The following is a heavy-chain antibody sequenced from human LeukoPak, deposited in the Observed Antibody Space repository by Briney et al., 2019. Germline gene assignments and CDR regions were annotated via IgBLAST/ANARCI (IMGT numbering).Heavy chain of an antibody. D-gene: IGHD2-2*02. Sequence: GGSLRLSCAASGFTFSSYWVSWVRQAPGKGLEWVANIKQDGSEKYYVDSVKGRFTISRDNAKNSLYLQMNSLRAEDTAVYYCARIDIVVVPAAIRDYYYGMDVWGQGTTVTVSS. V-gene: IGHV3-7*01. CDR1: GFTFSSYW. CDR2: IKQDGSEK. CDR3: ARIDIVVVPAAIRDYYYGMDV. J-gene: IGHJ6*02.